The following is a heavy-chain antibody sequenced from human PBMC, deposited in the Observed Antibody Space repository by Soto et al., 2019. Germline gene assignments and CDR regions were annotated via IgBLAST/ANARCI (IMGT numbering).Heavy chain of an antibody. CDR1: GGSISSGGYS. D-gene: IGHD3-9*01. V-gene: IGHV4-30-2*01. J-gene: IGHJ4*02. CDR3: ARQYYDILTGYYGTVDY. CDR2: IYHSGST. Sequence: TCAVSGGSISSGGYSWSWIRQPPGKGLEWIGYIYHSGSTYYNPSLKSRVTISVDRSKNQFSLKLSSVTAADTAVYYCARQYYDILTGYYGTVDYWGQGTLVTVSS.